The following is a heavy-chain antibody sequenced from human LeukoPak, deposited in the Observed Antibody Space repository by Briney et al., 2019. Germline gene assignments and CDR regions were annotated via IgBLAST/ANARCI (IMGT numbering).Heavy chain of an antibody. J-gene: IGHJ4*02. CDR3: ARRGTTVTTQNFDY. CDR2: IRYDGSNK. CDR1: GFTFSSYG. Sequence: GGSLRLSCAASGFTFSSYGMHWVRQAPGKGLEWVAFIRYDGSNKYYADSVKGRFTISRDNAKNTLYLQMNSLRAEDTAVYYCARRGTTVTTQNFDYWGQGTLVTVSS. V-gene: IGHV3-30*02. D-gene: IGHD4-17*01.